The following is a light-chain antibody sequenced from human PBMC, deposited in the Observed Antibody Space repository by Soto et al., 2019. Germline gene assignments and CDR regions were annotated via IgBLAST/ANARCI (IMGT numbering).Light chain of an antibody. J-gene: IGLJ2*01. CDR2: QDN. Sequence: SYELTQPPSVSVSPGQTASITCSGDKLGDKYTCWYQQKPGQSPVLVIYQDNKRPSGIPERFSGSNSGNTATLTISGTQAMDEADYYCQAWDSTIVVFGGGTKLTV. CDR3: QAWDSTIVV. V-gene: IGLV3-1*01. CDR1: KLGDKY.